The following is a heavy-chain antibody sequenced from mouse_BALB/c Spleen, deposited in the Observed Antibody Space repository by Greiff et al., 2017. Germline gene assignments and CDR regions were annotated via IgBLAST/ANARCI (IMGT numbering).Heavy chain of an antibody. Sequence: EVQLQQSGTVLARPGASVKMSCKASGYSFTSYWMHWVKQRPGQGLEWIGAIYPGNSDTSYNQKFKGKAKLTAVTSASTAYMELSSLTNEDSAVYYCTTYHPRGFAYWGQGTLVTVSA. J-gene: IGHJ3*01. D-gene: IGHD3-1*01. V-gene: IGHV1-5*01. CDR1: GYSFTSYW. CDR3: TTYHPRGFAY. CDR2: IYPGNSDT.